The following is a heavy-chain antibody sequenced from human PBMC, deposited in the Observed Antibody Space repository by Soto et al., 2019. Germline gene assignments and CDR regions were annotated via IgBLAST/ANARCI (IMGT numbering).Heavy chain of an antibody. J-gene: IGHJ4*02. CDR2: IYHSGNT. CDR3: ARVHGDYGRYFDY. V-gene: IGHV4-30-2*01. Sequence: SGTPSLTFAVSGGSISSSVYSWSWIRQPLGKGLEWVGYIYHSGNTYYNPSLKSRVNISADRSKNQFSLKLSSVTAADTAVYFCARVHGDYGRYFDYWGQGTLVTVSS. D-gene: IGHD4-17*01. CDR1: GGSISSSVYS.